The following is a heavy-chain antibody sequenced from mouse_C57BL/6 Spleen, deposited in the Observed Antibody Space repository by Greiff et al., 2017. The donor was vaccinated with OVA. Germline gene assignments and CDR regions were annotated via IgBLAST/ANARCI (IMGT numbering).Heavy chain of an antibody. CDR1: GYTFTSYW. J-gene: IGHJ4*01. Sequence: QVQLKQPGAELVKPGASVKLSCKASGYTFTSYWMHWVKQRPGQGLEWIGMIHPNSGSTNYNEKFKSKATLTVDKSSSTAYMQLSSLTSEDSAVYYCAIDYYGSSLYAMDYWGQGTSVTVSS. CDR3: AIDYYGSSLYAMDY. V-gene: IGHV1-64*01. CDR2: IHPNSGST. D-gene: IGHD1-1*01.